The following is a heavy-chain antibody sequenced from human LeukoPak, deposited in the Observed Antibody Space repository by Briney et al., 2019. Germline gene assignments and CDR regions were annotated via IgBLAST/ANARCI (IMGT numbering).Heavy chain of an antibody. CDR1: GYTFTNYA. CDR3: ASLLGVRGVIRYYFDY. CDR2: ITAGNGNT. J-gene: IGHJ4*02. D-gene: IGHD3-10*01. Sequence: ASVTLSCTTSGYTFTNYALHWVRQAPGQRPEWMGWITAGNGNTKYSQNFQGRVTITRDTSASTAYMELSSLRSEDTAVYYCASLLGVRGVIRYYFDYWGQGTLVTVSS. V-gene: IGHV1-3*01.